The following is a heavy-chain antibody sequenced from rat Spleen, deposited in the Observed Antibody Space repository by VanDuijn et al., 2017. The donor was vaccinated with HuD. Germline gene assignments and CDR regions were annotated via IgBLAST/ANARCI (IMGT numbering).Heavy chain of an antibody. CDR2: ITNTGGST. CDR3: AVAGYGY. D-gene: IGHD4-3*01. J-gene: IGHJ2*01. CDR1: GFTFSNYY. Sequence: EVQLVESGGGLVQPGRSMKLSCAALGFTFSNYYMAWIRQAPGKGLEWVASITNTGGSTYYPDSVKGRFTISRDNSVNTVYLQVNSLRSEDTATYYCAVAGYGYWGQGVMVTVSS. V-gene: IGHV5-25*01.